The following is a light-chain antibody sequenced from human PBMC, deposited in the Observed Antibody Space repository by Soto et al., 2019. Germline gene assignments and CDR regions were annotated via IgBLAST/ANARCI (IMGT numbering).Light chain of an antibody. CDR3: QQCTSSPFT. CDR1: QSISNTY. Sequence: EIVLTQSPGTLSLSPGERATLSCRASQSISNTYLAWYQQKPGQAPRLLIYGASSRATGIPDRFSGSGSGTDFTLTIIRLEPEDFAVYFCQQCTSSPFTFGGGTKVEIK. CDR2: GAS. V-gene: IGKV3-20*01. J-gene: IGKJ4*01.